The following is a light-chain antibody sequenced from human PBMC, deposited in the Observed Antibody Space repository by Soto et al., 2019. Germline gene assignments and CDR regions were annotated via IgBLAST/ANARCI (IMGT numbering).Light chain of an antibody. CDR3: SSYTSSNTQV. CDR2: EVN. V-gene: IGLV2-14*01. J-gene: IGLJ1*01. Sequence: QSALTQPASVSGSPGQSITISCTGTSSDVGGYNYVSWYQQHPGKAPKLMIYEVNNRPSGVSNRFSGSKSVNTASLTISGLQAEDEADYYCSSYTSSNTQVFGTGTKVTVL. CDR1: SSDVGGYNY.